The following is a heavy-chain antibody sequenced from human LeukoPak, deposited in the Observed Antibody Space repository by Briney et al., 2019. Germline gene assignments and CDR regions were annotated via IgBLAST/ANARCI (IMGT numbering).Heavy chain of an antibody. CDR2: IRYDGSNK. CDR1: GLTFSSYG. V-gene: IGHV3-30*02. D-gene: IGHD3-9*01. Sequence: GGSLRLSCAASGLTFSSYGMHWVRQAPGKGLEWVAFIRYDGSNKYYADSVKGRFTISRDNSKNTLYLQMNSLRAEDTAVYYCAKDRNPYFDWLWAFDFWGQGTMVTVSS. CDR3: AKDRNPYFDWLWAFDF. J-gene: IGHJ3*01.